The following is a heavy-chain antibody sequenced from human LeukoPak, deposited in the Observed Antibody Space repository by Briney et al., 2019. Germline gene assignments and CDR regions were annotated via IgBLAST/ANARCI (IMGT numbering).Heavy chain of an antibody. CDR3: ARDLRYSYGYDDFDY. CDR2: ISSSSSYI. D-gene: IGHD5-18*01. Sequence: PGGSLRLSCAASGFTFSSYSMNWVRQAPGKGLEWVSSISSSSSYIYYADSVKGRFTISRDNAKNSLYLQMNSLRAEGTAVYYCARDLRYSYGYDDFDYWGQGTLVTVSS. J-gene: IGHJ4*02. V-gene: IGHV3-21*01. CDR1: GFTFSSYS.